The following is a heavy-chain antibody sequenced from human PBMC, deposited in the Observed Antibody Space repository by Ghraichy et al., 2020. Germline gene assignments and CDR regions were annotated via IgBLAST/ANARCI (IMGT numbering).Heavy chain of an antibody. Sequence: LSLTCAASGFTFRDFGMSWVRQAPGKGLEWVGNIEQNGAEKYYVESVKGRFTISRDNAKSSLYLQMNSLRDEDTAIYYCVKTIAALYDWGQGTLVTVSS. V-gene: IGHV3-7*03. D-gene: IGHD3-16*01. CDR3: VKTIAALYD. CDR1: GFTFRDFG. J-gene: IGHJ4*02. CDR2: IEQNGAEK.